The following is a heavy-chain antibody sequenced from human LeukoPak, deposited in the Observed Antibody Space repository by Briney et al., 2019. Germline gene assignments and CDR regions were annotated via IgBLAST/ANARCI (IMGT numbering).Heavy chain of an antibody. J-gene: IGHJ4*02. CDR2: MNSNSGNT. Sequence: ASVKVSCKASGYTFTSYDINWVRPATGQGLEWMGWMNSNSGNTGYAQKFQGRVTMTRNTYISTAYMELSSLRSEDTAVYYCARGRRIRDGYNLGYWGQGTLVTVSS. D-gene: IGHD5-24*01. V-gene: IGHV1-8*01. CDR1: GYTFTSYD. CDR3: ARGRRIRDGYNLGY.